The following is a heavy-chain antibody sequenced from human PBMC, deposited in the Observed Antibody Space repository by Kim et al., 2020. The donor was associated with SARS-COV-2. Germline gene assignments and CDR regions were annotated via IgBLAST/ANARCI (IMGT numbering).Heavy chain of an antibody. CDR1: GFNFDTYA. J-gene: IGHJ6*01. CDR3: ARVRSMNRGFLNNMDV. V-gene: IGHV3-21*06. Sequence: GGSLRLSCAASGFNFDTYAMTWVRQAPGRGLEWVSSISQTSDLIFYADSLKGRFIISRDNAKNSLFLQMSSLRVEDTAVYFCARVRSMNRGFLNNMDVWGQGTMVTVSS. CDR2: ISQTSDLI. D-gene: IGHD3-3*01.